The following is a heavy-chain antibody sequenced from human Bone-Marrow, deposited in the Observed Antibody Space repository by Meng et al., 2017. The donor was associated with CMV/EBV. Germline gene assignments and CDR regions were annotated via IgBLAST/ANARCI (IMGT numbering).Heavy chain of an antibody. V-gene: IGHV3-48*04. J-gene: IGHJ5*02. CDR3: AQWKGYCSSTSCPWRWFDP. CDR1: GFTFSSYS. Sequence: GGSLRLSCAASGFTFSSYSMNWVRQAPGKGLEWVSYISSSSSTIYYADSVKGRFSISRDNAKNSLYLQMNSLRAEDTALYYCAQWKGYCSSTSCPWRWFDPWGQGTLVTVSS. CDR2: ISSSSSTI. D-gene: IGHD2-2*01.